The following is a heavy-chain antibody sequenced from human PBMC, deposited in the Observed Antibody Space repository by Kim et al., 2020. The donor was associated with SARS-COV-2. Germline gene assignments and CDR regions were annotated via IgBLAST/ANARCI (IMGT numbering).Heavy chain of an antibody. J-gene: IGHJ6*02. CDR3: ARSNAMDV. CDR1: GFTFSSYW. V-gene: IGHV3-7*03. CDR2: IKYHGNEK. Sequence: GGSLRLSCAASGFTFSSYWMTWVRQAPGRGLEWVANIKYHGNEKYYVDSVKGRFTISRDDAENSLYLRMNSLRPEDTAIYYCARSNAMDVWGQGTTVSVSS.